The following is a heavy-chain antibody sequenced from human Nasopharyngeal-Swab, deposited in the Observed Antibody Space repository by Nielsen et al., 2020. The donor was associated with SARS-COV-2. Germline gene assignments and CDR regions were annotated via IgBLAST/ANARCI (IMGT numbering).Heavy chain of an antibody. D-gene: IGHD1-26*01. Sequence: WIRQPPGKGLEWVAHVSRSSSRSCYADSVEGRFTISRDNPKNSLSLQMDSLRDEDTAVYFCVRDVAMVGATLDTWGQGTLVTVSS. V-gene: IGHV3-11*06. CDR3: VRDVAMVGATLDT. J-gene: IGHJ1*01. CDR2: VSRSSSRS.